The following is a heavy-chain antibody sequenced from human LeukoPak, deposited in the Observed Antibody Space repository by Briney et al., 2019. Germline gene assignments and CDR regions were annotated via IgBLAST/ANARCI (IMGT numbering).Heavy chain of an antibody. D-gene: IGHD6-6*01. CDR1: GYTFTSYG. V-gene: IGHV1-2*02. CDR3: ARDSSSSGIGY. Sequence: ASVKVSCKASGYTFTSYGISWVRQAPGQGLEWMGWINPNSGGTNYAQKFQGRVTMTRDTSISTAYMELSRLRSDDTAVYYCARDSSSSGIGYWGQGTLVTVSS. J-gene: IGHJ4*02. CDR2: INPNSGGT.